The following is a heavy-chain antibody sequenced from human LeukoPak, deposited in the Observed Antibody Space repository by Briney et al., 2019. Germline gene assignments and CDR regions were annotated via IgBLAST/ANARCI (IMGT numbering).Heavy chain of an antibody. CDR1: GYSFTSYW. D-gene: IGHD3-16*01. J-gene: IGHJ3*02. CDR3: ASTSIDAFDI. Sequence: GESLKISCKGSGYSFTSYWIGWVRQMPGKGLEWMGIIYPGDSDTRYSPSFQDQVTISADKSISTAYLQWSSLKASDTAMYCCASTSIDAFDIWGQGTMVAVSS. CDR2: IYPGDSDT. V-gene: IGHV5-51*01.